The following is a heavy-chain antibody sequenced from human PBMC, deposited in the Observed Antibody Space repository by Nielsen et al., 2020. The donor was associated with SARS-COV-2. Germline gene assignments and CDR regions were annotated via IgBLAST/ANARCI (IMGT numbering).Heavy chain of an antibody. J-gene: IGHJ4*02. V-gene: IGHV3-30*03. CDR1: GFTFSSYG. CDR2: ISYDGSNK. D-gene: IGHD6-13*01. Sequence: GGSLRLSCAASGFTFSSYGMHWVRQAPGKGLEWVAVISYDGSNKYYADSVKGRFTISRDNAKNSLYLQMNSLRAEDTALYYCACIAEYFDYWGQGTLVTVSS. CDR3: ACIAEYFDY.